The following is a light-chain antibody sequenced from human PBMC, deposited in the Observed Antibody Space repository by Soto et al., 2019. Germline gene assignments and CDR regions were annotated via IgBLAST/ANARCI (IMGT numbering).Light chain of an antibody. CDR1: QSVSSGD. CDR2: GAS. V-gene: IGKV3-20*01. CDR3: MQYGNSPST. J-gene: IGKJ2*01. Sequence: EIALTQSPGTLSLSPGERATLSCRTSQSVSSGDFAWYQHRPGQAPRLVIYGASTRATGVPDRFSGSRSGTDFTLTIHGLEPDDFAGYFCMQYGNSPSTFGKGTKQEMK.